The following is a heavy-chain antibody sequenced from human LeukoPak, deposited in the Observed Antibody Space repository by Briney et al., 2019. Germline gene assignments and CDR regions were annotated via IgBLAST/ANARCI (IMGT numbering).Heavy chain of an antibody. Sequence: PSETRSLTCTVSGGSISSGVYYWRWLRHPPGKGLEWIGYIYYSGSTYYNPSLKSRVTISVDTSKNQFSLKLSSVTAADTAVYYCARASLRVGALIGYWGQGTLVTVSS. D-gene: IGHD1-26*01. CDR1: GGSISSGVYY. CDR3: ARASLRVGALIGY. CDR2: IYYSGST. J-gene: IGHJ4*02. V-gene: IGHV4-30-4*08.